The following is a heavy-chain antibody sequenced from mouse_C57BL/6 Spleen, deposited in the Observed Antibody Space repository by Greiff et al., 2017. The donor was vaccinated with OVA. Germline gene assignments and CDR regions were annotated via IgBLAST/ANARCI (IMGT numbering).Heavy chain of an antibody. V-gene: IGHV1-53*01. CDR2: INPSNGGT. CDR1: GYTFTSYW. D-gene: IGHD1-1*01. J-gene: IGHJ1*03. CDR3: AREASYYGSSYGYFDV. Sequence: QVQLKQPGTELVKPGASVKLSCKASGYTFTSYWMHWVKQRPGQGLEWIGNINPSNGGTNYNEKFKSKATLTVDKSSSTAYMQLSSLTSEDSAVYYCAREASYYGSSYGYFDVWGTGTTVTVSS.